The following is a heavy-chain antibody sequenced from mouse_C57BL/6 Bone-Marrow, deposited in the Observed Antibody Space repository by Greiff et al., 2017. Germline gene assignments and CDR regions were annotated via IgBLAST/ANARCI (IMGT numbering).Heavy chain of an antibody. CDR2: INPRSGNT. J-gene: IGHJ2*01. CDR1: GYTFTSYG. Sequence: QVQLQQSGAELARPGASVKLSCKASGYTFTSYGISWVKQRTGQGLEWIGEINPRSGNTYYNEKFKGKATLTADKSSSTAYMQLRSLTSEDSAVYYCAREDYDYEAVYFGDWGQGTTVTVSA. D-gene: IGHD2-4*01. CDR3: AREDYDYEAVYFGD. V-gene: IGHV1-81*01.